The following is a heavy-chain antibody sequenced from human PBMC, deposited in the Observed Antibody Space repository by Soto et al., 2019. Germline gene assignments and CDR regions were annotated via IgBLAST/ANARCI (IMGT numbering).Heavy chain of an antibody. CDR2: MNQDGSEK. Sequence: EVHLVESGGGLVQPGDSLSLSCAASGFALNIFWMSWIRQAPGKGLEWVANMNQDGSEKYYVDSVKGRFRISRDNAKNSVYLQMGGLSVEDTAVYYCARDGPTTLLGQSYQFWGQGTLVTVSA. J-gene: IGHJ1*01. D-gene: IGHD1-1*01. CDR1: GFALNIFW. CDR3: ARDGPTTLLGQSYQF. V-gene: IGHV3-7*01.